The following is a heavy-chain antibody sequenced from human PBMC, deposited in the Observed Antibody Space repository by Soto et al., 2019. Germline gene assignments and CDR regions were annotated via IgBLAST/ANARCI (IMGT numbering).Heavy chain of an antibody. CDR1: GYSFTSYW. V-gene: IGHV5-51*01. CDR2: IYPGDSDT. D-gene: IGHD3-10*01. CDR3: ARRQAMVRVGDWFDP. J-gene: IGHJ5*02. Sequence: PGESLKISCKGSGYSFTSYWIGWVRQMPGKGLEWMGIIYPGDSDTRYSPSFQGQVTISADKSISTAYLQWSSLKASDTAMYYCARRQAMVRVGDWFDPWGQGTLVTVSS.